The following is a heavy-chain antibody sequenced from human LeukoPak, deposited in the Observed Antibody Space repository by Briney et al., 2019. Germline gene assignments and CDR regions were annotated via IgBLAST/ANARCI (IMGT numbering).Heavy chain of an antibody. CDR1: GYTFTSYA. J-gene: IGHJ4*02. Sequence: ASVTVSCKASGYTFTSYAMHRVRQAPGQRLEWMGWINAGNGNTKYSQKFQGRVTITRDTSASTAYMELSSLRSEDTAVYYCARAHAWYGSRDYWGQGTLVTVSS. CDR2: INAGNGNT. D-gene: IGHD6-13*01. V-gene: IGHV1-3*01. CDR3: ARAHAWYGSRDY.